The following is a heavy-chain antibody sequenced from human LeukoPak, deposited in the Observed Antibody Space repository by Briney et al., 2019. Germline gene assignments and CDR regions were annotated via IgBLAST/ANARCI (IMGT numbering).Heavy chain of an antibody. J-gene: IGHJ4*02. D-gene: IGHD2-15*01. Sequence: GGSLRLSCAASGFTFSSYEMNWVRQAPGKGLEWVSAISGSGGSTYYADSVKGRFTISRDNSKNTLYLQMNSLRAEDTAVYYCAKAHVVVVAAMDWGQGTLVTVSS. CDR2: ISGSGGST. CDR3: AKAHVVVVAAMD. CDR1: GFTFSSYE. V-gene: IGHV3-23*01.